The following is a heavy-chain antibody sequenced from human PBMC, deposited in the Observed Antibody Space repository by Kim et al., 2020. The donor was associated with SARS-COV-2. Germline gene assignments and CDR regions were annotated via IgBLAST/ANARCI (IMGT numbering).Heavy chain of an antibody. V-gene: IGHV3-73*01. J-gene: IGHJ4*02. CDR3: TRQGSGRGDY. Sequence: GTAYAASVKGRFTISRDDSKNTAYLQMNSLKTEDTAVYYCTRQGSGRGDYWGQGTLVTVSS. CDR2: GT. D-gene: IGHD3-10*01.